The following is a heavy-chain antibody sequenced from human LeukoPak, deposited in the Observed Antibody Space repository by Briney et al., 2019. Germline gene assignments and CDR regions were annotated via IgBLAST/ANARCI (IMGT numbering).Heavy chain of an antibody. CDR1: GGSFSGYY. V-gene: IGHV4-34*01. CDR3: EFVPAAISRGDPIDY. Sequence: SETLSLTCAVYGGSFSGYYWSWIRQPPAKGLAWIGEINYSGSTNYNPSLKSRVTISVDTSKDQFSLKLSSVTAADTAVYYCEFVPAAISRGDPIDYWGQGTLVTVSS. J-gene: IGHJ4*02. CDR2: INYSGST. D-gene: IGHD2-2*01.